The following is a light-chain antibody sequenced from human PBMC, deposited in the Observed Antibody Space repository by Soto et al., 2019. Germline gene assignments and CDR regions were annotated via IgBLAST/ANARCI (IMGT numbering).Light chain of an antibody. CDR2: GAS. J-gene: IGKJ5*01. Sequence: EVVLTQSPATLSLSPGERATLSCRASQSVSSSYLAWYQQKPGQAPRLLIYGASSRATGIPDRFSGSGSGTDFTLTISSLEPEDFAVYYCQQRSNWPPGTFGQGTRLEIK. V-gene: IGKV3D-20*02. CDR1: QSVSSSY. CDR3: QQRSNWPPGT.